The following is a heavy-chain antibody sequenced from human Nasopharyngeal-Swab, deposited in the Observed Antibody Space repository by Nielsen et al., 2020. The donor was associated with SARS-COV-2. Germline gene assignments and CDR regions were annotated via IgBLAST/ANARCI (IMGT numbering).Heavy chain of an antibody. J-gene: IGHJ3*02. D-gene: IGHD2-2*02. V-gene: IGHV3-21*01. CDR3: ARFGGCSSTSCYITFDAFDI. CDR2: ISSSSSYI. Sequence: GGSLRLSCEASGFTLSSYSMNWVRKAPGKGLEWVSSISSSSSYIYYADSVKGRFTISRDNAKNSLYLQMNSLRAEDTAVYYCARFGGCSSTSCYITFDAFDIWGQGTMVTVSS. CDR1: GFTLSSYS.